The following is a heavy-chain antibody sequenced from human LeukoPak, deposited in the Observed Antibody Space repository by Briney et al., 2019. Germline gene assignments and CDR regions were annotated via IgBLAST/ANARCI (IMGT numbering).Heavy chain of an antibody. V-gene: IGHV3-74*01. CDR2: INIDGSST. Sequence: PGGSLRLSCAASGFTLSNYWMHWVRQAPGKGLVWVSRINIDGSSTTYADSVKGRFSISGDNAKNTLYLQMNSLRPEETAVYYCAREGSGWPPYFDHWGQGTLVTVSS. D-gene: IGHD6-19*01. CDR3: AREGSGWPPYFDH. J-gene: IGHJ4*02. CDR1: GFTLSNYW.